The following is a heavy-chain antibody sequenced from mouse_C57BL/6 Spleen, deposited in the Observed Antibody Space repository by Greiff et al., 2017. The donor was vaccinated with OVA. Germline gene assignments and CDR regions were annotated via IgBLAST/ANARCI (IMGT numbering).Heavy chain of an antibody. CDR1: GYTFTSYW. D-gene: IGHD2-3*01. J-gene: IGHJ2*01. CDR2: INPSNGGT. V-gene: IGHV1-53*01. CDR3: ARSGDGYPYYFDY. Sequence: QVQLQQPGTELVKPGASVKLSCKASGYTFTSYWMHSVKQRPGQGLEWIGNINPSNGGTNYNEKFKSKATLTVDKSSSTAYMQLSSLTSEDSAVYYWARSGDGYPYYFDYWGQGTTLTVSS.